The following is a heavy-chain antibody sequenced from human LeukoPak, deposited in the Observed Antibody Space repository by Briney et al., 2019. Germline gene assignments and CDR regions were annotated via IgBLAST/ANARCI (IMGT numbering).Heavy chain of an antibody. J-gene: IGHJ3*01. CDR2: SSGSGGST. CDR3: ANTYYYGSGGYWA. CDR1: GFTFSSYA. D-gene: IGHD3-10*01. V-gene: IGHV3-23*01. Sequence: GGSLRLSCAASGFTFSSYAMSWVGQAPGKGLAWVSASSGSGGSTYYADSVKGRFTISRDNSKNTLYLQMNSLRAEDTAVYYCANTYYYGSGGYWAWGQGTMVTVSS.